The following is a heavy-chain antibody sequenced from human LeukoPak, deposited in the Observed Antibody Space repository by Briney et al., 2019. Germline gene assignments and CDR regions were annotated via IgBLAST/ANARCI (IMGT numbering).Heavy chain of an antibody. V-gene: IGHV3-21*01. J-gene: IGHJ4*02. D-gene: IGHD6-19*01. CDR3: ARVGVRYSSGETFDY. CDR1: GFTFSSYS. Sequence: GGSLRLSCAASGFTFSSYSMNWVRQAPGKGLEWVSSTSSSSSYIYYADSVKGRFTISRDNAKNSLYLQMNSLRAEDTAVYYCARVGVRYSSGETFDYWGQGTLVTVSS. CDR2: TSSSSSYI.